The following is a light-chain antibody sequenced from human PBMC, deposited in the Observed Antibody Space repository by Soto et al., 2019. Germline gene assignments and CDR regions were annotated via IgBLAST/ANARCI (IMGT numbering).Light chain of an antibody. CDR3: QQYGSAPPYT. Sequence: EIVLTQSPGTLSLSPGERATLSCRASQSVSSSYLAWYQQKPVQAPRLLIYGASSRATGIPDRFSGSGSGTDFTLTISRLEPEDFAVYYCQQYGSAPPYTFGPGTQREIK. V-gene: IGKV3-20*01. CDR1: QSVSSSY. CDR2: GAS. J-gene: IGKJ2*01.